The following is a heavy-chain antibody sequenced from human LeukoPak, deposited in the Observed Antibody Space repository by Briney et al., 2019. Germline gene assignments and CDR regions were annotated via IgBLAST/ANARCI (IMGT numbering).Heavy chain of an antibody. CDR3: ARDLFSYGANQDDF. V-gene: IGHV3-7*01. CDR2: INQDGSDK. CDR1: GFTFSSYW. D-gene: IGHD5-18*01. J-gene: IGHJ4*02. Sequence: PGGSLRLSCAASGFTFSSYWMKWVRQAPGKGLEWVASINQDGSDKYYVDSVKGRFTISRDNAKRSLYLQMNSLRAEDTAVYYCARDLFSYGANQDDFWGQGTLVTVSS.